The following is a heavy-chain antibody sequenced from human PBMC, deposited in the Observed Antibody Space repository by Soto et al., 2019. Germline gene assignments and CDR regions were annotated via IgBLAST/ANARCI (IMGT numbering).Heavy chain of an antibody. Sequence: ASVEVSCKASGYTFTSYCISWVRQAPGQGLEWMGWISAYNGNTNYAQKLQGRVTMTTDTSTSTAYMELRSLRSDDTAVYYCARGQQLVPLGYYYYGMDVWGQGTTVTVSS. D-gene: IGHD6-6*01. V-gene: IGHV1-18*01. CDR1: GYTFTSYC. CDR2: ISAYNGNT. J-gene: IGHJ6*02. CDR3: ARGQQLVPLGYYYYGMDV.